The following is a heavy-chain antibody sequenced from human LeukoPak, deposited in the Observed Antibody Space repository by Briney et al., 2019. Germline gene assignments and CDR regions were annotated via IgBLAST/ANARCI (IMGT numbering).Heavy chain of an antibody. V-gene: IGHV3-21*01. D-gene: IGHD2-15*01. CDR1: GFTFSSYS. CDR3: ARANCSGGSCYTDY. J-gene: IGHJ4*02. Sequence: GGSLRLSCAASGFTFSSYSMNWVRQAPGKGLEWVSSISSSSSYIYYADSVKGRFTISRDNAKNSLYLQMNSLRAEDTAVYYCARANCSGGSCYTDYWSQGTLVTVSS. CDR2: ISSSSSYI.